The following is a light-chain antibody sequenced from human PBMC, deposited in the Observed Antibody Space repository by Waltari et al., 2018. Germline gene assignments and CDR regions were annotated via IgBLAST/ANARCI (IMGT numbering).Light chain of an antibody. J-gene: IGLJ3*02. CDR3: QSYGSDWV. CDR1: SSHIGASFA. Sequence: QSVLTQPPSVSGAPGQRVTISCTGSSSHIGASFAVHWYQQLPGTAPKLLIYGNNNRPSGVPDRFSGAKSGTSASLAITGLQAEDEADYYCQSYGSDWVFGGGTKLTVL. CDR2: GNN. V-gene: IGLV1-40*01.